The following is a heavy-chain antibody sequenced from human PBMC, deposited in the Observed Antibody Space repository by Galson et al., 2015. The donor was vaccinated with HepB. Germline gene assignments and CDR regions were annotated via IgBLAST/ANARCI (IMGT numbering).Heavy chain of an antibody. CDR3: ASEVGGPEVTAITPDDAFDI. Sequence: SVKVSCKASGYTFTSYYMHWVRQAPGQGLEWMGIINPSGGSTSYAQKFQGRVTMTRDTSTSTVYMELSSLRSEDTAVYYCASEVGGPEVTAITPDDAFDIWGQGTMVTVSS. CDR1: GYTFTSYY. D-gene: IGHD2-21*02. V-gene: IGHV1-46*01. CDR2: INPSGGST. J-gene: IGHJ3*02.